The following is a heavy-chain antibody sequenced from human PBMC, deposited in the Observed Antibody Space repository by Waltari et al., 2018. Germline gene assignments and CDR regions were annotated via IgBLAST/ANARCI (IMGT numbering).Heavy chain of an antibody. D-gene: IGHD6-19*01. CDR1: GYSISSGYF. Sequence: QVQLQESGPGLVKPSETLSLTCTVSGYSISSGYFWGWIRQAPGKGLEYIGSIDQTGISNYNPSHKSRVTSSMDTSKNQFSLHLSSVTAADTAVYFCARGPAYAAGWFSLYWGQGTLVTVSS. V-gene: IGHV4-38-2*02. CDR3: ARGPAYAAGWFSLY. J-gene: IGHJ4*02. CDR2: IDQTGIS.